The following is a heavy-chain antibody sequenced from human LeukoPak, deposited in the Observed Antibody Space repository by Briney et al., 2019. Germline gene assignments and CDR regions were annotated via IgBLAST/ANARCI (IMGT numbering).Heavy chain of an antibody. J-gene: IGHJ4*02. Sequence: GGSLRLSCAASGFTFSSYAMGWVRQAPGKGLEWVSAITASGGNTYYADSVKGRFTISRDNSKNTLYLQMNSLRAEDTAVYYCAKGNGYSYGRYYFDYWGQGTLVTVSS. CDR2: ITASGGNT. CDR3: AKGNGYSYGRYYFDY. D-gene: IGHD5-18*01. V-gene: IGHV3-23*01. CDR1: GFTFSSYA.